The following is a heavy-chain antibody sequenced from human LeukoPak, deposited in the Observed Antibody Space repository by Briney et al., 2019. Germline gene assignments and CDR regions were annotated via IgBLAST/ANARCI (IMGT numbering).Heavy chain of an antibody. CDR3: AREISSWYRTEGRFDP. V-gene: IGHV3-7*01. CDR2: IKQDGSER. CDR1: GFTFSNYW. J-gene: IGHJ5*02. Sequence: GRSLRPSCAASGFTFSNYWMTWVRQAPGKGLEWVANIKQDGSERYYVDSLEGRFIISRDNAKYSQYLQMNSLRVEDTAVYYCAREISSWYRTEGRFDPWGQGTLVTVSS. D-gene: IGHD6-13*01.